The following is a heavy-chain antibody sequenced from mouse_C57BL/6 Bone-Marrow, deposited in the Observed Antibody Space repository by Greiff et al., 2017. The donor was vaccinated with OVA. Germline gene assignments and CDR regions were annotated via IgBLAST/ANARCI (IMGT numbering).Heavy chain of an antibody. CDR1: GYTFTSYW. CDR3: ARRGNSWFAY. D-gene: IGHD2-1*01. Sequence: QVQLQQPGAELARPGSSVKLSCKASGYTFTSYWMDWVKQRPGQGLEWIGNIYPSDSETHYNQKFKDKATLTVDKSSSTAYMQLSSLTSEDSAVYYCARRGNSWFAYWGQGTLVTVSA. J-gene: IGHJ3*01. V-gene: IGHV1-61*01. CDR2: IYPSDSET.